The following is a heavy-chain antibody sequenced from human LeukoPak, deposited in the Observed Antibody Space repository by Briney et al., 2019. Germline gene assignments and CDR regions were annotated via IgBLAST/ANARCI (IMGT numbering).Heavy chain of an antibody. V-gene: IGHV1-8*01. D-gene: IGHD2-21*02. Sequence: ASVKVSCKASGYTFTSYDINWVRQATGQGLEWMGWMNPNSGNTGYAQKFQGRVTMTRNTSISTAYMELSSLRSEDTAVYYCAREKCGGDCYSGDFDYWGQGTLVTVSP. CDR1: GYTFTSYD. CDR3: AREKCGGDCYSGDFDY. J-gene: IGHJ4*02. CDR2: MNPNSGNT.